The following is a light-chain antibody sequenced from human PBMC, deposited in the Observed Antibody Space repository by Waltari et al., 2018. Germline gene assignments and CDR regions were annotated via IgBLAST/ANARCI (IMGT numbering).Light chain of an antibody. CDR3: SSYAGSK. J-gene: IGLJ2*01. CDR2: EVS. Sequence: QSALTQPPSASGSPGQSVTISCTGTSSDVGGYNYVSWYQQHPGKAPKLMIYEVSTRPSGVPDRFSGSKSGNAASLTVSGLQAEDEADYYCSSYAGSKFGGGTKLTVL. CDR1: SSDVGGYNY. V-gene: IGLV2-8*01.